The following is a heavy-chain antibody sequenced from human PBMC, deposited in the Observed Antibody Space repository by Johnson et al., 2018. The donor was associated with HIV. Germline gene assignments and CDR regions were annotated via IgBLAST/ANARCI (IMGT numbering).Heavy chain of an antibody. V-gene: IGHV3-23*04. Sequence: VQLVESGGGVVQPGRSLRLSCAASGFTFSSYAMHWVRQAPGKGLQWISAISASGASAFYADSVKGRFTMSRDNSQDTLYLQMNSLRAEDTAVYYCARDLAALNAFDIWGPGTIVTVSS. CDR2: ISASGASA. D-gene: IGHD2-15*01. J-gene: IGHJ3*02. CDR3: ARDLAALNAFDI. CDR1: GFTFSSYA.